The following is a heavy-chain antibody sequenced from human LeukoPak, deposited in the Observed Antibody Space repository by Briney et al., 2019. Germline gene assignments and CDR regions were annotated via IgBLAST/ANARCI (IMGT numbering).Heavy chain of an antibody. J-gene: IGHJ5*02. CDR1: GGSFSGYY. CDR3: ARGLFNLPAAIRFDP. Sequence: PETLSLTCAVYGGSFSGYYWSWIRQPPGKGLEWIGEINHSGSTNYNPSLKSRVTISVDTSKNQFSLKLSSVTAADTAVYYCARGLFNLPAAIRFDPWGQGALVTVSS. D-gene: IGHD2-2*01. CDR2: INHSGST. V-gene: IGHV4-34*01.